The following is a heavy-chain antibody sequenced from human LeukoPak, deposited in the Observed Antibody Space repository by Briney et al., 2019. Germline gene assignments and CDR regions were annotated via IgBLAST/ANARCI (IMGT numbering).Heavy chain of an antibody. Sequence: ASVKVSCKASGYSFTVYYIHWVRQAPGQGLEWMGWISPNSGGTNYAQKFQGRVTMTRDTSISTAYMELRGLRSDDTAVYYCARESSGGYPDYWGQGTLVSVSA. V-gene: IGHV1-2*02. CDR3: ARESSGGYPDY. CDR2: ISPNSGGT. J-gene: IGHJ4*02. CDR1: GYSFTVYY. D-gene: IGHD1-26*01.